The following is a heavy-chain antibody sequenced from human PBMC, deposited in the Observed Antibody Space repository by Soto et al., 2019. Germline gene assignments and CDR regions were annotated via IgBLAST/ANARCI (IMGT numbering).Heavy chain of an antibody. CDR1: GYTLTELS. D-gene: IGHD3-16*01. CDR3: ATDRYDYIWGSSRPVLYY. J-gene: IGHJ4*02. CDR2: FDPEDGET. Sequence: GASVKVSCEVSGYTLTELSMHWVRQAPGKGLEWMGGFDPEDGETIYAQKFQGRVTMTEDTSTDTAYMELSSLRSEDTAVYYCATDRYDYIWGSSRPVLYYWGQGTLVTVSS. V-gene: IGHV1-24*01.